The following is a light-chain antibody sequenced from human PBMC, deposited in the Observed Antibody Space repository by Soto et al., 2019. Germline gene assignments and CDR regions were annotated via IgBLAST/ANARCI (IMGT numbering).Light chain of an antibody. J-gene: IGLJ3*02. Sequence: QSVLTQPPSVSGAPGQRGTISCTGSYANIGAGYEVHWYQQIPGTAPKLLISGHNNRPSGVPDRFFGSKSGTSASLTIIGLQAEDEADYYCQSYDSSLSGAGVFGGGTKVTVL. V-gene: IGLV1-40*01. CDR1: YANIGAGYE. CDR2: GHN. CDR3: QSYDSSLSGAGV.